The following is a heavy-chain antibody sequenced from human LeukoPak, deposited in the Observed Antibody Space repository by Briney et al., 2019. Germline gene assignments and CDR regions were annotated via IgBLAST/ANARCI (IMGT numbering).Heavy chain of an antibody. Sequence: GGSLRLSCAASGFTFDDYAMHWVRQAPGKGLEWVSGISWNSGSIGYADSVKGRFTISGDNAKNSLYLQMNSLRAEDTALYYCAKDRGLGGYSYGYYYYYGMDVWGQGTTVTVSS. V-gene: IGHV3-9*01. D-gene: IGHD5-18*01. CDR1: GFTFDDYA. J-gene: IGHJ6*02. CDR3: AKDRGLGGYSYGYYYYYGMDV. CDR2: ISWNSGSI.